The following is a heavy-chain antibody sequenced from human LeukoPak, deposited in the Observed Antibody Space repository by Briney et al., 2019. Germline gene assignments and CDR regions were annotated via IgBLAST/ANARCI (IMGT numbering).Heavy chain of an antibody. Sequence: SETLSLTCTVSGGSISSYYWSWIRQPPGKGLEWIGYIYYSGSTNYNPSLKSRVTISVDTSKNQFSLKLSSVTAADTAVYYCAANGGPRFGYAFDIWGQGTMVTVSS. CDR1: GGSISSYY. CDR3: AANGGPRFGYAFDI. D-gene: IGHD3-10*01. J-gene: IGHJ3*02. V-gene: IGHV4-59*08. CDR2: IYYSGST.